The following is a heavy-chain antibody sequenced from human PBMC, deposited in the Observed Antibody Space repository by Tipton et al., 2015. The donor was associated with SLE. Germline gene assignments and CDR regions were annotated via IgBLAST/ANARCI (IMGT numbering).Heavy chain of an antibody. D-gene: IGHD6-19*01. Sequence: GSLRLSCAASGFTFSSYSMNWVRQAPGKGLEWVSSISSSSSYICYADSVKGRFTISRDNAKNSLYLQMNSLRAEDTAVYYCARESAGQWLVSCYFDYWGQGTLVTVSS. J-gene: IGHJ4*02. V-gene: IGHV3-21*01. CDR3: ARESAGQWLVSCYFDY. CDR2: ISSSSSYI. CDR1: GFTFSSYS.